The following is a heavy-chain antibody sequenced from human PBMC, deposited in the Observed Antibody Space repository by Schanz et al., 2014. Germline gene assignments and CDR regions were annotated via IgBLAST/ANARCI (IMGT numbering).Heavy chain of an antibody. Sequence: QVQLVESGGGLVKPGGSLRLSCAASGFIFSDYYMAWIRQARGKGLEWVSAMNESHSTIYYADSVKGRFTISSDNSKSTLYLQMSSLRAEDTAVYYCAKSQGSSFDSWGQGTLVTVSS. CDR2: MNESHSTI. D-gene: IGHD6-13*01. J-gene: IGHJ4*02. V-gene: IGHV3-11*01. CDR1: GFIFSDYY. CDR3: AKSQGSSFDS.